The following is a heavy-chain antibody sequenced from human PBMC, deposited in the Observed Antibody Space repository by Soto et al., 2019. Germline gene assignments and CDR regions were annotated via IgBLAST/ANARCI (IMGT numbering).Heavy chain of an antibody. CDR2: INHSGST. Sequence: QVQLQQWGAGLLKPSETLSLTCAVYGGSFSGYYWSWIRQPPGKGLEWIGEINHSGSTNYNPSLKSRVTISVDTSKNQFSLKLSSVTAADTAVYYCARRGAYSSSWYYFDYWGQGTLVTVSS. CDR3: ARRGAYSSSWYYFDY. CDR1: GGSFSGYY. D-gene: IGHD6-13*01. V-gene: IGHV4-34*01. J-gene: IGHJ4*02.